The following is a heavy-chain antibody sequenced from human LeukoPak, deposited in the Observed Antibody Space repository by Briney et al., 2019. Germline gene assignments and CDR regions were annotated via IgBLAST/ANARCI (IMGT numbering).Heavy chain of an antibody. V-gene: IGHV3-21*01. Sequence: KSGGSLRLSCATSGFTFSNYWMNWVRQAPGKGLEWVSSISSSSSYIYYADSVKGRFTISRDNAKKSLYLQMNSLRVEDTAVYYCARAYSERYGLGYYYMDVWGKGTTVTVSS. J-gene: IGHJ6*03. CDR1: GFTFSNYW. CDR2: ISSSSSYI. CDR3: ARAYSERYGLGYYYMDV. D-gene: IGHD1-26*01.